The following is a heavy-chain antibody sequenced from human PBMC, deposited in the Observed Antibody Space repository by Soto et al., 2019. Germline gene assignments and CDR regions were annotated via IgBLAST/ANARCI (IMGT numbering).Heavy chain of an antibody. CDR3: AKDILTIFGAPGHFDY. CDR1: GFTFDDYA. J-gene: IGHJ4*02. CDR2: ISWNSGSI. D-gene: IGHD3-3*01. V-gene: IGHV3-9*01. Sequence: EVQLVESGGGLVQPGRSLRLSCAASGFTFDDYAMHWVRQAPGKGLERVSGISWNSGSIGYADSVKGRFTISRDNAKNSLYLQKNSLRAEDTALYYCAKDILTIFGAPGHFDYWGQGTLVTVSS.